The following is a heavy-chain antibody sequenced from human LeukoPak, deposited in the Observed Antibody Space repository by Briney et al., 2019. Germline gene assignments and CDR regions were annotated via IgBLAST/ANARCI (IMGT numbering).Heavy chain of an antibody. D-gene: IGHD4-11*01. Sequence: ASVKVSCKXSGGTFSSYAISWVRQAPGQGLEWMGGIIPIFGTANYSQKFQGRVTITADESTSTAYMELSSLRSEDTAVYYCARVLQSYYYYMDVWGKGTTVTVSS. CDR1: GGTFSSYA. CDR2: IIPIFGTA. J-gene: IGHJ6*03. CDR3: ARVLQSYYYYMDV. V-gene: IGHV1-69*13.